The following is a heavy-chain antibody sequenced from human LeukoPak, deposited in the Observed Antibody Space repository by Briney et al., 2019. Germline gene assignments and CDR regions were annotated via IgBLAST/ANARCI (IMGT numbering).Heavy chain of an antibody. CDR3: ARAHLHYGDSIHDLDY. D-gene: IGHD4-17*01. V-gene: IGHV1-46*01. Sequence: AASVKVSCKASGYTCTIYYMHWVRHAPGQGLEWMGIMHPSGGSTSYAQKFQSRGTMTRDKSTSTVYMELSSLRSEDTAVYYCARAHLHYGDSIHDLDYWGQGTLVTVSS. J-gene: IGHJ4*02. CDR2: MHPSGGST. CDR1: GYTCTIYY.